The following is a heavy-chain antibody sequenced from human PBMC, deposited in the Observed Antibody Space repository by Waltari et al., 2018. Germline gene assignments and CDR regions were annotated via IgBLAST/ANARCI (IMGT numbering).Heavy chain of an antibody. CDR2: INPNSGGT. CDR3: ARSVYSSGWYDY. Sequence: QVQLVQSGAEVKKPGASVKVSCKASGYTFTGYYMHWVRQAPGQGLEWMGWINPNSGGTNDAQKFQVRVTMTRDTSISTAYMELSRLRSDDTAVYYCARSVYSSGWYDYWGQGTLVIVSS. V-gene: IGHV1-2*02. J-gene: IGHJ4*02. CDR1: GYTFTGYY. D-gene: IGHD6-19*01.